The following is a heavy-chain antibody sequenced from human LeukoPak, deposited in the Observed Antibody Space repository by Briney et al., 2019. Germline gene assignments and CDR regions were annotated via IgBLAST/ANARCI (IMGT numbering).Heavy chain of an antibody. CDR2: INPNSGGT. Sequence: ASVKVSCKASGYTFTGYYMHWVRQAPGQGLEWMGWINPNSGGTNYEQKFQGRVTMTRDTSISTAYMELSRLRSDDTAVYYCARVPLGGFGELFPDWGQGTLVTVSS. D-gene: IGHD3-10*01. CDR3: ARVPLGGFGELFPD. J-gene: IGHJ4*02. CDR1: GYTFTGYY. V-gene: IGHV1-2*02.